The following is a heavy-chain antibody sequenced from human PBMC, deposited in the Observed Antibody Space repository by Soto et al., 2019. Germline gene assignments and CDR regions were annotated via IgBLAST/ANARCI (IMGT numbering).Heavy chain of an antibody. D-gene: IGHD4-17*01. CDR3: ARGLSVTLFDN. Sequence: QVQLQESGPGLVKPSQTLSLTCTVSGGSISTGGYYWTRIRQHPGKGLEWIGYIYYSGSTYYNPSLKSRVTISVDTSKNQFSLKLSSVTAAYTAVYYCARGLSVTLFDNGGQGTLVTVSS. J-gene: IGHJ4*02. CDR1: GGSISTGGYY. V-gene: IGHV4-31*03. CDR2: IYYSGST.